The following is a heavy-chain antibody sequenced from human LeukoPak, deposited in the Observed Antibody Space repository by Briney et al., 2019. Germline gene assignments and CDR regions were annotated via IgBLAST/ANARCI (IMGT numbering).Heavy chain of an antibody. CDR2: INTNTGNP. J-gene: IGHJ5*02. Sequence: ASVKVSCKASGYTFTSYAMNWVRQAPGQGLEWMGWINTNTGNPTYAQGSTGRFVFSLDTSVSTAYLQISSLKAEDTAVYYCATIYSGWRFWFDPWGQGTLVTVSS. CDR1: GYTFTSYA. V-gene: IGHV7-4-1*02. D-gene: IGHD6-19*01. CDR3: ATIYSGWRFWFDP.